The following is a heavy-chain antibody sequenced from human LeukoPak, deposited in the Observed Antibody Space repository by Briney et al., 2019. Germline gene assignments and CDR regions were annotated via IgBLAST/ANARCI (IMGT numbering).Heavy chain of an antibody. CDR2: IYTSGST. Sequence: PSQTLSLTCTVSGGSISSGSYYWSWIRQPAGKGLEWIGRIYTSGSTNYNPSLKSRVTISVDTSKNQFSLKLSSVTAADTAVYYCARGIRFQTRWGQGTLVTVSS. V-gene: IGHV4-61*02. CDR1: GGSISSGSYY. CDR3: ARGIRFQTR. J-gene: IGHJ4*02. D-gene: IGHD3-3*01.